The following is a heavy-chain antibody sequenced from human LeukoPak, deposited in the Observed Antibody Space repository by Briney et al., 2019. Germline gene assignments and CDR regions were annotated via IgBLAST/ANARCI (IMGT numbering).Heavy chain of an antibody. CDR1: GLTFSDAW. V-gene: IGHV3-15*01. Sequence: GGSLRLSCVLSGLTFSDAWMSWVRQAPGKGLEWVGRIRNDRVTDYAAPVQGRFSSSRDNSKNTFYLQMNSLRTEDTGMYFCTWMATIFTVDYWGQGTLVTVSS. J-gene: IGHJ4*02. CDR2: IRNDRVT. D-gene: IGHD5-12*01. CDR3: TWMATIFTVDY.